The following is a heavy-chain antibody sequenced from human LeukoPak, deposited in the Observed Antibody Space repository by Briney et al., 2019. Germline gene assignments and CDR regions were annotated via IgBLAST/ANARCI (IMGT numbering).Heavy chain of an antibody. D-gene: IGHD3-10*02. Sequence: GGSLRLSCAASGFTFTTYWMQWARQVPGKGLVWVARINTDGRVTTYADSVKGRFTVSRDNAENTLYLQMCNLRPEDTAVYYCISETHVGLHLEYWGQGTLATVTS. CDR1: GFTFTTYW. CDR2: INTDGRVT. V-gene: IGHV3-74*01. J-gene: IGHJ4*02. CDR3: ISETHVGLHLEY.